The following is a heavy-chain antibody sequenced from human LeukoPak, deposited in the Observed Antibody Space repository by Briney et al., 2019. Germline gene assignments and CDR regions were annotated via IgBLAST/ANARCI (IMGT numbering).Heavy chain of an antibody. Sequence: GGSLRLSCAASGFTFSSYAMSWVRQAPGKGLEWVSAISGSGGSTYYADSVKGRFTISRDNSKNTLYLQMNSLRAEDTAVYYCAKIPHPYLVTPVPPFDYWGQGTLVTVSS. V-gene: IGHV3-23*01. CDR2: ISGSGGST. J-gene: IGHJ4*02. CDR3: AKIPHPYLVTPVPPFDY. CDR1: GFTFSSYA. D-gene: IGHD3-9*01.